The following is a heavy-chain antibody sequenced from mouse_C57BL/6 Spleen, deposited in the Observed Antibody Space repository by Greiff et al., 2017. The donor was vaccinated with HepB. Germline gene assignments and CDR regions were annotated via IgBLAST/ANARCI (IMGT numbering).Heavy chain of an antibody. J-gene: IGHJ2*01. Sequence: EVQLQQSGPELVKPGASVKISCKASGYTFTDYYMNWVKQSHGKSLEWIGDINPNNGGTSYNQKFKGKATLTVDKSSSTAYMELRSLTSEDSAVYYCARDSKGTENYWGQGTTLTVSS. D-gene: IGHD2-5*01. CDR1: GYTFTDYY. CDR3: ARDSKGTENY. V-gene: IGHV1-26*01. CDR2: INPNNGGT.